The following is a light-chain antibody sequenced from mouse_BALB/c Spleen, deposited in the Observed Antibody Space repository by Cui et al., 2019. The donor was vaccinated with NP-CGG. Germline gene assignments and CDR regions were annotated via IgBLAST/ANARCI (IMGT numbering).Light chain of an antibody. CDR2: GTN. CDR3: ALWYSNHWV. V-gene: IGLV1*01. CDR1: TGAVTSSNY. Sequence: QAVVTQESALTTSPGETVTLTCRSSTGAVTSSNYANWVQEKPDHLFTGLIGGTNNRVPDVPAGFSGSLIGDKAALTITGAQTEDEAIYFCALWYSNHWVFGGGTKLTVL. J-gene: IGLJ1*01.